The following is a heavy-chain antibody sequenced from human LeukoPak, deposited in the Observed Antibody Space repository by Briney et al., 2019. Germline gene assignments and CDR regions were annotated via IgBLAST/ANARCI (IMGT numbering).Heavy chain of an antibody. J-gene: IGHJ6*03. D-gene: IGHD2-2*01. CDR2: IWNDGSNR. Sequence: GGSLRLSCAASGFTFSYYGMHWVRQAPGKGLEWVAVIWNDGSNRYYADSVKGRFTISRDNSQYTLYLQMNSLRAEDTAVYFCVRVSSSTSCPDCYNMDVWGTGTTVTVSS. V-gene: IGHV3-33*01. CDR1: GFTFSYYG. CDR3: VRVSSSTSCPDCYNMDV.